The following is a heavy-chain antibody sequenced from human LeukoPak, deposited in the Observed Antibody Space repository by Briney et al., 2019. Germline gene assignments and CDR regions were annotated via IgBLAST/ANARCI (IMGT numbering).Heavy chain of an antibody. CDR2: ISSDGSNK. CDR1: GFTFNDYA. Sequence: GGSLRLSCAASGFTFNDYAMHWVRQAPGKGLEWVAFISSDGSNKYYADSVRGRFTISRDNSKNTLYLQVNSLRAEDTAVYYCARDQGKGYYYYGMDVWGQGTTVTVSS. J-gene: IGHJ6*02. CDR3: ARDQGKGYYYYGMDV. V-gene: IGHV3-30-3*01.